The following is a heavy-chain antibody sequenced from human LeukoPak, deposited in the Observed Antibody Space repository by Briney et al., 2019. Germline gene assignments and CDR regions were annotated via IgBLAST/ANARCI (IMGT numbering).Heavy chain of an antibody. V-gene: IGHV3-74*01. CDR3: ARAPSEIGGYYPEYFRH. CDR1: GFTSSSYW. Sequence: GGSLRLSCAASGFTSSSYWMHWVRHPPGKGLVWVSRFKSGGSTNYADSVKGRFTISRDNAKNTVSLQMNSLKAEDTGVYYCARAPSEIGGYYPEYFRHWGQGTLVT. J-gene: IGHJ1*01. D-gene: IGHD3-3*01. CDR2: FKSGGST.